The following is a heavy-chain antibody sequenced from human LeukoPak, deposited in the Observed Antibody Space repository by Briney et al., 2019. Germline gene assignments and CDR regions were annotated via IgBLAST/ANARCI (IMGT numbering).Heavy chain of an antibody. CDR3: ARGSLYGDYYYYGMDV. Sequence: GGSLRLSCAASGFTFSSYSMNWVRQAPGKGREWVSSISSSSGYIYYADSVKGRFTISRDNARSSLYLQMNSLRAEDTAVYYCARGSLYGDYYYYGMDVWGQGTTVTVSS. J-gene: IGHJ6*02. CDR2: ISSSSGYI. D-gene: IGHD4-17*01. V-gene: IGHV3-21*01. CDR1: GFTFSSYS.